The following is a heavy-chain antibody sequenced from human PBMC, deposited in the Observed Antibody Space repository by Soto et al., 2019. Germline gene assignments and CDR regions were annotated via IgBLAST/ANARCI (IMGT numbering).Heavy chain of an antibody. Sequence: PCGSLRLSCEASRLTFSSDSINGVRQTPGKGLEWVSSISSSSSYIYYADSVKGRFTISRDNAENSLYPQMNSLRVEDTAVYYCARAFYDSSYGMEVWGQGTTVTVSS. CDR1: RLTFSSDS. J-gene: IGHJ6*02. D-gene: IGHD3-22*01. CDR2: ISSSSSYI. V-gene: IGHV3-21*01. CDR3: ARAFYDSSYGMEV.